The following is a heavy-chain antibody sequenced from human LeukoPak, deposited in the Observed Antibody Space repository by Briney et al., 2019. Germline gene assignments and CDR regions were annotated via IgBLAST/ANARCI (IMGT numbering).Heavy chain of an antibody. CDR2: ISSSSSYI. Sequence: GGSLRLSCAASGFTFSSYSMNWVRQAPGKGLEWVSSISSSSSYIYYADSVKGRFTISRDNPKNTLYLQMNSLRAEDTAVYYCAGEAGSTRSWYWYWGQGTLVTVSS. CDR3: AGEAGSTRSWYWY. D-gene: IGHD2-15*01. V-gene: IGHV3-21*01. J-gene: IGHJ4*02. CDR1: GFTFSSYS.